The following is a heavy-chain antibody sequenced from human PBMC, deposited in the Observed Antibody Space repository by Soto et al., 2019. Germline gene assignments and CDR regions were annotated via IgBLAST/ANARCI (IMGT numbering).Heavy chain of an antibody. CDR3: AKDAVPYNGKWDWFDP. J-gene: IGHJ5*02. D-gene: IGHD1-20*01. CDR2: IGGVGTDR. V-gene: IGHV3-23*01. Sequence: DVQLLESGGGLVQPGGSLRLSCAASGFTFSDYAMTWVRQAPGRGPEWFSSIGGVGTDRYYADSVKGRFTISRDNSKNTLFLQMSSLRSDDTAVYYCAKDAVPYNGKWDWFDPWGQGTLVTVSS. CDR1: GFTFSDYA.